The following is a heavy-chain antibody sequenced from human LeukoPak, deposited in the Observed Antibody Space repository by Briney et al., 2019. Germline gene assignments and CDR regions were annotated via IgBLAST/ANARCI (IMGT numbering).Heavy chain of an antibody. Sequence: PSGTLSLTCAVSGGSISSSNWWSWVRQPPGKGLEWIGYVSNSGGTNYNPSLKSRVTLSVDTSRNQFSLKLSSVTAADTAVYYCARLGDCSGGSCYSRVYYFDYWGQGTLVTVSS. CDR1: GGSISSSNW. CDR2: VSNSGGT. J-gene: IGHJ4*02. V-gene: IGHV4-4*02. D-gene: IGHD2-15*01. CDR3: ARLGDCSGGSCYSRVYYFDY.